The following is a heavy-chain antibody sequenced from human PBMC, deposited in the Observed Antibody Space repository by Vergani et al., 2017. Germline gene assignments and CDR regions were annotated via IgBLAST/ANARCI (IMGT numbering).Heavy chain of an antibody. J-gene: IGHJ6*03. D-gene: IGHD3-10*01. Sequence: VQLVESGGGLVPPGRSLRLSCAASGFSFGDYAMTWVRQAPGKGLEWVAVISYDGSNKYYADSVKGRFTISRDNSKNTLYLQMNSLRAEDTAVYYCARDLAGSDYYYMDVWGKXP. V-gene: IGHV3-30-3*01. CDR2: ISYDGSNK. CDR3: ARDLAGSDYYYMDV. CDR1: GFSFGDYA.